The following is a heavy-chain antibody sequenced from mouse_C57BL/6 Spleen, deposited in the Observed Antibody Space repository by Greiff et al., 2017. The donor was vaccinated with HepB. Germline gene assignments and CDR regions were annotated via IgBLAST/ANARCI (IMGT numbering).Heavy chain of an antibody. V-gene: IGHV1-18*01. CDR2: INPNNGGT. J-gene: IGHJ4*01. Sequence: EVQLQQSGPELVKPGASVKIPCKASGYTFTDYNMDWVKQSHGKSLEWIGDINPNNGGTIYNQKFKGKATLTVDKSSSTAYMELRSLTSEDTAVYYCAREDYSNYLYAMDYWGQGTSVTVSS. D-gene: IGHD2-5*01. CDR1: GYTFTDYN. CDR3: AREDYSNYLYAMDY.